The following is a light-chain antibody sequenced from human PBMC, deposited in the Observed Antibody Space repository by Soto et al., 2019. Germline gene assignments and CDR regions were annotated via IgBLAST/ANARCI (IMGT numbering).Light chain of an antibody. V-gene: IGLV4-60*02. Sequence: QSVLTQSSSASASLXSSVKXTXTXSSGHSSYIIAWHQQQPGKAPRYLMKLEGSGSYNKGSGVPDRFSGSSSGADRYLTISNLQFEDEADYYCETWDSNTHTVFGGGTKLTVL. CDR2: LEGSGSY. CDR3: ETWDSNTHTV. J-gene: IGLJ3*02. CDR1: SGHSSYI.